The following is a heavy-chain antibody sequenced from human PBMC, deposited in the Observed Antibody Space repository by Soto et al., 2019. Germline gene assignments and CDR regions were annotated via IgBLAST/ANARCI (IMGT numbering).Heavy chain of an antibody. V-gene: IGHV1-69*01. CDR1: GGSFGNSA. D-gene: IGHD3-3*01. Sequence: QVQLVQSGAEVKKPGSSVKVSCKASGGSFGNSAINWVRQTPGQGLEWLGGFIPVYRTLNYAQKVQGRVTITADESTGTAYMTLRSLASDDTAVYYCATGVIWIGYFTVDSWGQGTRVTVSS. J-gene: IGHJ4*02. CDR3: ATGVIWIGYFTVDS. CDR2: FIPVYRTL.